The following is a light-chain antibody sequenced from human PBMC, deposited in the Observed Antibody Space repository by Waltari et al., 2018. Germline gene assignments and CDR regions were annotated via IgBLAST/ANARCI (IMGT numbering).Light chain of an antibody. V-gene: IGLV3-19*01. J-gene: IGLJ3*02. CDR1: SVRNHY. CDR3: NSGDSSAFRWV. CDR2: DKN. Sequence: SSELTQGPPVSVALGQTVRITCHGDSVRNHYASWYQQKPGQAPILVIYDKNNRPSGIPDRFSGSISGDTASLTITGARAEDEADYYCNSGDSSAFRWVFGAGTRLTVL.